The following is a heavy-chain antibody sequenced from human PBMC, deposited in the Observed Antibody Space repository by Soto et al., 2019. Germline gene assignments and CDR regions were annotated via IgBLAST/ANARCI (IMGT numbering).Heavy chain of an antibody. CDR3: ARDYYGSGSYYKPYYYYSGMDV. J-gene: IGHJ6*02. D-gene: IGHD3-10*01. CDR1: GYTFTSYG. Sequence: ASVKVSCKASGYTFTSYGISWVRQAPGQGLEWMGWISAYNGNTNYAQKLQGRVTMTTDTSTSTAYMELRSLRSDDTAVYYCARDYYGSGSYYKPYYYYSGMDVWGQGTTVTVSS. CDR2: ISAYNGNT. V-gene: IGHV1-18*01.